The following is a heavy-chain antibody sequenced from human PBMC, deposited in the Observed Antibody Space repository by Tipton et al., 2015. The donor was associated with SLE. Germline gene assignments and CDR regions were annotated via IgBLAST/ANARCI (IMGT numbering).Heavy chain of an antibody. Sequence: TLSLTCAVSGYSISSGYYWGCIRQPPGKGLEWIGIIYHSGYTYYNPSFKSRVTMSVDTSENQFSLKVKSVTAADTAVYYCARLADGNRNWFDPWGQGTLVTVSS. J-gene: IGHJ5*02. D-gene: IGHD6-13*01. CDR1: GYSISSGYY. V-gene: IGHV4-38-2*01. CDR3: ARLADGNRNWFDP. CDR2: IYHSGYT.